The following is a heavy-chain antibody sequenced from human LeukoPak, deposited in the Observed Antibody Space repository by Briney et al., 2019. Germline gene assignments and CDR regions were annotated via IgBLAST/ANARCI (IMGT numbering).Heavy chain of an antibody. CDR1: GFTFSTNA. CDR3: ARAVGPFDI. Sequence: PGGSLRLSCAASGFTFSTNAMSWVRQAPGKGLEWVAVIWYDGSNKYYADSVKGRFTISRDNSKDTLSLQMNSLRAEDTAVYYCARAVGPFDIWGQGTMVTVSS. V-gene: IGHV3-33*08. J-gene: IGHJ3*02. CDR2: IWYDGSNK.